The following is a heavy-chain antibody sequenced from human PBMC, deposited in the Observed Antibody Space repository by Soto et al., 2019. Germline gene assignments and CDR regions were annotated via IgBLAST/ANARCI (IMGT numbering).Heavy chain of an antibody. D-gene: IGHD1-26*01. V-gene: IGHV1-69*13. Sequence: GASVKVSCKASGGTFSSYAISWVQQAPGQGLEWMGGIIPIFGTANYAQKFQGRVTITADESTSTAYMELSSLRFEDTAVYYCARAIVGPTTTGWLDPWGQGTLVTVSS. CDR2: IIPIFGTA. J-gene: IGHJ5*02. CDR1: GGTFSSYA. CDR3: ARAIVGPTTTGWLDP.